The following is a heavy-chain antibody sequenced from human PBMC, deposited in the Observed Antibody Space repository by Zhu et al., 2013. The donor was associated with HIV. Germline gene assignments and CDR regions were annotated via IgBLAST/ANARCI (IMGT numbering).Heavy chain of an antibody. J-gene: IGHJ5*02. V-gene: IGHV1-18*04. D-gene: IGHD6-6*01. CDR3: VRDHIASRPGWFDP. CDR2: ISVYNGNT. CDR1: GYTFTTYG. Sequence: QVQLVQSGAEVKKPGASVKVSCKASGYTFTTYGISWVRQAPGQGLEWMGWISVYNGNTNYAQKFQGRVTMTTDTSTSTAYMELRSLRSDDAAVYYCVRDHIASRPGWFDPWGQGTLVTVSS.